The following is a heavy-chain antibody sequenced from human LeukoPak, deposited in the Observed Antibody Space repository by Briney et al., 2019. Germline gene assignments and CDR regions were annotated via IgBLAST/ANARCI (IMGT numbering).Heavy chain of an antibody. CDR3: ARALSEITGTSYFDY. CDR2: VYFSGST. V-gene: IGHV4-59*08. CDR1: GGSIYGFY. J-gene: IGHJ4*02. Sequence: SETLSLTCTVSGGSIYGFYWSWIRQSPEKGLEWIGYVYFSGSTNYNPSLESRVTISIDTSKNQFSLKLSSVTAADTAVYYCARALSEITGTSYFDYWGQGTLVTVSS. D-gene: IGHD1-7*01.